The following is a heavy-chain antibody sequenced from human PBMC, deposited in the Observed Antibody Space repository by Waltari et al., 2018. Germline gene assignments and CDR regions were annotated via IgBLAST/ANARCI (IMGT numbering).Heavy chain of an antibody. J-gene: IGHJ6*02. D-gene: IGHD7-27*01. Sequence: QVQLVQSEAEVQKPGASVRVSCKTYVYIFTSYAMSWGRQAPGQGLQRMGRHSPHNGKTHQAHKLQGGATITPATSTSRAYLELRSLRAGDTAVYYCARPSLGQYYFHGMAVWGQGTTVTVSS. CDR1: VYIFTSYA. V-gene: IGHV1-18*01. CDR2: HSPHNGKT. CDR3: ARPSLGQYYFHGMAV.